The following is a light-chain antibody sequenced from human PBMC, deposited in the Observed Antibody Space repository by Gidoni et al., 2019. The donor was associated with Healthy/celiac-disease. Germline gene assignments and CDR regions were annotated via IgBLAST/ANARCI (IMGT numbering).Light chain of an antibody. CDR2: EVS. V-gene: IGLV2-14*01. CDR1: SSDVGGYNY. Sequence: QSALTQPASVSVSPGQSITISCTGTSSDVGGYNYVSWYQQNPGKAPNLMIYEVSNRPSGVSNRFSCSKSGNTASLTSSGLQADDEADYYCSSYTSSSNWVFGGGTKLTVL. J-gene: IGLJ3*02. CDR3: SSYTSSSNWV.